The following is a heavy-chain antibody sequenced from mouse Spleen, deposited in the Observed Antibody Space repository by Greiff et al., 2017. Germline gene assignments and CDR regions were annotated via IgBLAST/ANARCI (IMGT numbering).Heavy chain of an antibody. V-gene: IGHV1-9*01. D-gene: IGHD1-1*01. CDR1: GYTFTGDW. Sequence: VQLQQSGAELMKPGASVTLSCKTTGYTFTGDWINWMKQRPGHGLEWIGENLPGNYRTNYNENFKGKASFTADTSSNTAYMHLSSLTTEDSAIYYCARSYYGSFDYWGQGTTLTVSS. J-gene: IGHJ2*01. CDR2: NLPGNYRT. CDR3: ARSYYGSFDY.